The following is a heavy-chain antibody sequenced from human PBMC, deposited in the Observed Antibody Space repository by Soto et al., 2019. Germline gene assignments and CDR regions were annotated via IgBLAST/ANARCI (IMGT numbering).Heavy chain of an antibody. D-gene: IGHD2-15*01. Sequence: GGSLRLSCAASGFTFSSYWMHWVRQAPGKGLVWVSRINSDGSSTSYADSVKGRFTISRDNAKNTLYLQMNSLRAEDTAVYYCARPNSKTPYYYGMDVWGQGTTVTVS. V-gene: IGHV3-74*01. CDR1: GFTFSSYW. CDR3: ARPNSKTPYYYGMDV. J-gene: IGHJ6*02. CDR2: INSDGSST.